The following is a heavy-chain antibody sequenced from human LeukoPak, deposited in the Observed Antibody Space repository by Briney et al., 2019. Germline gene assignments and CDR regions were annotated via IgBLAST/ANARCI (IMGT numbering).Heavy chain of an antibody. V-gene: IGHV4-59*01. J-gene: IGHJ3*02. CDR3: ARAQWLGTGAFDI. CDR2: IYYSGST. D-gene: IGHD6-19*01. CDR1: GGSISSYY. Sequence: SETLSPTCTVSGGSISSYYWSWIRQPPGKGLEWIGYIYYSGSTNYNPSLKSRVTISVDTSKNQFSLKLSSVTAADTAVYYCARAQWLGTGAFDIWGQGTMVTVSS.